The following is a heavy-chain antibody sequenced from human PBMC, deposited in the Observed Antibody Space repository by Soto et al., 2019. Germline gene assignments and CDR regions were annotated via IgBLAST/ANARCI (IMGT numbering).Heavy chain of an antibody. Sequence: ASVKVSCKASGYTFTGYYMHWVRQAPGQGLEWMGWINPNCGGTNYAQKFQGWVTMTRNTSISTAYMELSRLRSDDTAVYYCARNQYSGSYYAFDIWGQGTMVTVSS. CDR3: ARNQYSGSYYAFDI. J-gene: IGHJ3*02. D-gene: IGHD1-26*01. V-gene: IGHV1-2*04. CDR2: INPNCGGT. CDR1: GYTFTGYY.